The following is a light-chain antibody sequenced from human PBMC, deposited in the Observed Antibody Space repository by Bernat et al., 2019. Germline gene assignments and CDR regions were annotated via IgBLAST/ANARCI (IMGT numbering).Light chain of an antibody. J-gene: IGKJ1*01. CDR3: QHSGISLWT. CDR1: QSVSSN. V-gene: IGKV3-15*01. Sequence: EIVMTQSPATLSVSPGERATLSCRASQSVSSNLAWYQQKPGQAPRLLIYGASTRATGIPARFSGSGSGTEFTLTISSLQSEDFAVFYCQHSGISLWTFGQGTKVEIK. CDR2: GAS.